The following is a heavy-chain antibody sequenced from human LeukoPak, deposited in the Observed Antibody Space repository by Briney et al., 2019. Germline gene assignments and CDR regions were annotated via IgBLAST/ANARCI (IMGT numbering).Heavy chain of an antibody. CDR2: ISWNSGSI. CDR1: GFTFSSYW. V-gene: IGHV3-74*01. CDR3: ARDFNWGSVDAFDI. J-gene: IGHJ3*02. D-gene: IGHD7-27*01. Sequence: GGSLRLSCAASGFTFSSYWMHWVRQAPGKGLEWVSGISWNSGSIGYADSVKGRFTISRDNAKNTLYLQMNSLRAEDTAVYYCARDFNWGSVDAFDIWGQGTMVTVSS.